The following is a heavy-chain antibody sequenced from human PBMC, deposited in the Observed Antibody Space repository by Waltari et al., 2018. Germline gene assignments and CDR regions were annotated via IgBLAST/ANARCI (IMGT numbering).Heavy chain of an antibody. CDR3: AASIAAAGHYGMDV. Sequence: QMQLVQPGPEVKKPGTSVKVSCTASGFTFTSSAMQWVRRARGQRLEWIGWIVVGSGNTNYAQKFQERVTITRDMSTSTAYMELSSLRSEDTAVYYCAASIAAAGHYGMDVWGQGTTVTVSS. D-gene: IGHD6-13*01. CDR2: IVVGSGNT. J-gene: IGHJ6*02. CDR1: GFTFTSSA. V-gene: IGHV1-58*02.